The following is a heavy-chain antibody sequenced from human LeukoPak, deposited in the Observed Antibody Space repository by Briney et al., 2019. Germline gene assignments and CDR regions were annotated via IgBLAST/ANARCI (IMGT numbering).Heavy chain of an antibody. D-gene: IGHD1-26*01. Sequence: GGSLRLSCAASGFAVSGRYMSWVRQAPGIGLEWVSVIYTGGSTYYGDSVKGRFTISRDISQNTGYLQMNSLRAEDTAVYYCTRDRSNSGTRDAFDIWGQGTMVSVSS. CDR3: TRDRSNSGTRDAFDI. CDR1: GFAVSGRY. CDR2: IYTGGST. J-gene: IGHJ3*02. V-gene: IGHV3-53*01.